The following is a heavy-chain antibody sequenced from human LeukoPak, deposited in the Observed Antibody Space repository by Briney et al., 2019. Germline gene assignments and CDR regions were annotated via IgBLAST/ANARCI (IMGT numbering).Heavy chain of an antibody. Sequence: PSETLSLTCAVYGGSFSGYYWSWLRQPPGKGLEWRGEINHSGSINYNPSLKSRVTISVDTSKNQFSLKLSSVTAADTAVYYCARGLGLSSGWYFDYWGQGTLVTVSS. CDR2: INHSGSI. J-gene: IGHJ4*02. CDR1: GGSFSGYY. CDR3: ARGLGLSSGWYFDY. D-gene: IGHD6-19*01. V-gene: IGHV4-34*01.